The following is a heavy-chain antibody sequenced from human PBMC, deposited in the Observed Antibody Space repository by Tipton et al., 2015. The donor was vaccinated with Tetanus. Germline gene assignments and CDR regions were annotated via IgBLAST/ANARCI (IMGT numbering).Heavy chain of an antibody. CDR1: GGSTHSHY. Sequence: QLVQSGPEVKPSETLSLSCTVSGGSTHSHYWSWIRQSAAKGLEWIGRIYSGGTTNYNPSLKSRVFMSMDTSKNQFSLKLSSVTAADTAVYYCARGTGDYWGQGTLVTVSS. CDR3: ARGTGDY. CDR2: IYSGGTT. J-gene: IGHJ4*02. D-gene: IGHD1-14*01. V-gene: IGHV4-4*07.